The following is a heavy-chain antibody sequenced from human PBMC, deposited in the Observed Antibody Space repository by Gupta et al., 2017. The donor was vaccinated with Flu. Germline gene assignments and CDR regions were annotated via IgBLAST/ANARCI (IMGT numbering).Heavy chain of an antibody. D-gene: IGHD1-7*01. Sequence: QAQLVQSGGGVVQPGTSLRLSCAASGSTFSDYGMHWDPQGPGKGQELMAVMSDDGGNQWYADAVRCRFTISRDNSKNTLFLQMISLRADDTAVYYCAKGGRHNWNYDGDYWGQGTLVTVSS. CDR1: GSTFSDYG. CDR2: MSDDGGNQ. V-gene: IGHV3-30*18. CDR3: AKGGRHNWNYDGDY. J-gene: IGHJ4*02.